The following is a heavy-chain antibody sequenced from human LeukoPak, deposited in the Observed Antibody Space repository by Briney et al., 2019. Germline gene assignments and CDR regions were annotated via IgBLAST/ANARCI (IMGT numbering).Heavy chain of an antibody. J-gene: IGHJ4*02. D-gene: IGHD4-23*01. CDR3: VIDY. Sequence: PSETLSLTCTVSGGSISSYYWNWIRQPPGKGLEWIGYIYYSGSTNYNPSLKSRVTISVDTSKNQFTAVYYCAGLPPGGNSAFVIDYWGQGTLVTVSS. V-gene: IGHV4-59*01. CDR1: GGSISSYY. CDR2: IYYSGST.